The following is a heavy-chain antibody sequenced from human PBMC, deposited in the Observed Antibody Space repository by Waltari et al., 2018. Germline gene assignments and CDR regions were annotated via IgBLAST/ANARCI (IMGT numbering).Heavy chain of an antibody. CDR1: GFDCKSFW. Sequence: YLVYSGGGLAQPGGSLRLACEASGFDCKSFWMTWVRQVPGGGLQLVASIKDDGSEKFYVDSVRGRFTISRDNARQSVFLQMDFLSVEDTATYYCQEGHYSDRWGQGTLVTVSS. CDR2: IKDDGSEK. J-gene: IGHJ4*01. V-gene: IGHV3-7*01. CDR3: QEGHYSDR. D-gene: IGHD2-21*01.